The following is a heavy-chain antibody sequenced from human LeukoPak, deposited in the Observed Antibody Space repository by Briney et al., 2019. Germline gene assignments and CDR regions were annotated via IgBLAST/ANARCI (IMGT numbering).Heavy chain of an antibody. CDR3: ARAFHPPDFAFGRAPYYFDL. CDR1: GGSTSTAHW. CDR2: IYHRGNS. J-gene: IGHJ4*01. V-gene: IGHV4-4*02. Sequence: SETLSLTCAVSGGSTSTAHWWNWVRQSPGKGLKWIGEIYHRGNSNYNPSLKSRVSISVDTSKSQFSLKVTSLTAADTAVYYCARAFHPPDFAFGRAPYYFDLWGQGTLVTVSS. D-gene: IGHD3-16*01.